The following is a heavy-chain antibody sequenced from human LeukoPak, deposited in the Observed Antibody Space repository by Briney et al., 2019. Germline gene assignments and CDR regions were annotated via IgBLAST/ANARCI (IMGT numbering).Heavy chain of an antibody. D-gene: IGHD2-2*02. J-gene: IGHJ4*02. Sequence: GRSLRLSCAASGFTFDDYAMHWVRHTPGKGLEWVSGISWNSGSIGYADSVKGRFTISRDNSKNTLYLQMNSLRAEDTAVYYCAKDPTPSPIVVVPAAIIDYWGQGTLVTVSS. V-gene: IGHV3-9*01. CDR2: ISWNSGSI. CDR1: GFTFDDYA. CDR3: AKDPTPSPIVVVPAAIIDY.